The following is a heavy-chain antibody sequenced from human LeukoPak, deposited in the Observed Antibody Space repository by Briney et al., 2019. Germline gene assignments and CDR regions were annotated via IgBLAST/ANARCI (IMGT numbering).Heavy chain of an antibody. D-gene: IGHD3-22*01. V-gene: IGHV4-30-2*01. J-gene: IGHJ5*02. CDR2: IYHSGST. CDR3: AGAPYDSSGS. Sequence: SQTLSLTCAVSGGSISSGGHSWSWIRQPPGKGLEWIGYIYHSGSTYYSPSLKSRVTISVDTSKNQFSLKLSSATAADTAVYYCAGAPYDSSGSWGQGTLVTVSS. CDR1: GGSISSGGHS.